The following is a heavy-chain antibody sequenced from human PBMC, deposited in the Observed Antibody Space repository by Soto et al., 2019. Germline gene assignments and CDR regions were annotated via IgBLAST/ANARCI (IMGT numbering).Heavy chain of an antibody. V-gene: IGHV4-31*03. Sequence: SETLSLTCTVSGGSISSGGYYWSWIRQHPGKGLEGFGYIYYSGSTYYNPSLKSRVTISVDTSKNQFSLKLSSVSAADTAVYYCARGSSSSPWFDPWGQGTLVTVSS. D-gene: IGHD6-6*01. CDR1: GGSISSGGYY. J-gene: IGHJ5*02. CDR3: ARGSSSSPWFDP. CDR2: IYYSGST.